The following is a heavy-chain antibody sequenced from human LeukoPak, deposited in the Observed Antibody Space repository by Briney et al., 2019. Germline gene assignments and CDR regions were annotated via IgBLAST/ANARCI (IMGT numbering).Heavy chain of an antibody. Sequence: SETLSLTCAVSGGSISSSSYYWGWVRQPPGRGLGWLGSIYYSGSTYYNPSLKSRVTISVDTSKNQFSLKLSSVTAADTAVYYCARGYGELLWFGELSPYYFDYWGQGTLVTASS. CDR3: ARGYGELLWFGELSPYYFDY. CDR1: GGSISSSSYY. D-gene: IGHD3-10*01. J-gene: IGHJ4*02. CDR2: IYYSGST. V-gene: IGHV4-39*07.